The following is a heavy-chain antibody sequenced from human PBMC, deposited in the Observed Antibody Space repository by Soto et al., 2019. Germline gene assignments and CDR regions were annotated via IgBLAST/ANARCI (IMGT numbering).Heavy chain of an antibody. Sequence: ELQLVESGGGLIQPGGSLRLSCGASGFTVSSNFMTWVRQAPGKGLEWVSVIYTGGSTYYTDSVKGRFTISRDNSKNTLYFQMISLRAEDTALYYCARGGQAYWFDHWGQGTLVTVSS. CDR1: GFTVSSNF. CDR3: ARGGQAYWFDH. J-gene: IGHJ5*02. CDR2: IYTGGST. V-gene: IGHV3-53*01.